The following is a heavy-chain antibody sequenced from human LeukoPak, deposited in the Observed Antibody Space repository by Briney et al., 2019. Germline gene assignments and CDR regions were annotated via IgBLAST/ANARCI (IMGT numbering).Heavy chain of an antibody. Sequence: GGSLRLSCAASGFTFSSYAMSWVRQAPGKGLEWVSAISGSGGSTYYADSVKGRFTISRDNSKNTLYLQMNSLRAEDTAVYYCAKSAESLSGPFDAFDIWGQGTMVTVSS. V-gene: IGHV3-23*01. J-gene: IGHJ3*02. CDR2: ISGSGGST. CDR3: AKSAESLSGPFDAFDI. CDR1: GFTFSSYA. D-gene: IGHD3-10*01.